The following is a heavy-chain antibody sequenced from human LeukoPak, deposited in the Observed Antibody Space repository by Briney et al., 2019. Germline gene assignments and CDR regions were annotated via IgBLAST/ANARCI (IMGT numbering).Heavy chain of an antibody. Sequence: SETLSLTCTVSGGSISSSSYYWGWIRQPPGKGLEWIGSIYYSGSTYYNPSLKSRVTIYVDTSKNQFARKHSPVTAEETAVYYCARRVYYYDSSGYYVDTQSYFDYWGQGTLVTVSS. D-gene: IGHD3-22*01. CDR1: GGSISSSSYY. CDR3: ARRVYYYDSSGYYVDTQSYFDY. CDR2: IYYSGST. J-gene: IGHJ4*02. V-gene: IGHV4-39*01.